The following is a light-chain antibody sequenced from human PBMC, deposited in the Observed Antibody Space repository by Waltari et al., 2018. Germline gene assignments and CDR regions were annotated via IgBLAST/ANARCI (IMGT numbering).Light chain of an antibody. V-gene: IGKV1-5*03. CDR3: QQYNSYSRA. J-gene: IGKJ1*01. Sequence: DIQMTQSPSTLSASVGDRVTITCRASQSISSGLAWYQQKPGKAPKRLIYKASSLESGVPSRFSGSGSGTEFTLTISSLQPDDFATYYCQQYNSYSRAFGQGTKVEIK. CDR1: QSISSG. CDR2: KAS.